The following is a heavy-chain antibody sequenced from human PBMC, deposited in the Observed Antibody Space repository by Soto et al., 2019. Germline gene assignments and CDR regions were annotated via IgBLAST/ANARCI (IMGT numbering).Heavy chain of an antibody. D-gene: IGHD4-4*01. CDR2: IIGSGGIT. V-gene: IGHV3-23*01. Sequence: GGSLRLSCAVSGFTFSSYAMSWVRQAPGKGLEWVSAIIGSGGITYYADSVKGRFTISRDNSRNTLYLQMNSLRAEDTAVYYCAGGRTVAKPYHYYYGMDVWGQGTTVTV. CDR3: AGGRTVAKPYHYYYGMDV. CDR1: GFTFSSYA. J-gene: IGHJ6*02.